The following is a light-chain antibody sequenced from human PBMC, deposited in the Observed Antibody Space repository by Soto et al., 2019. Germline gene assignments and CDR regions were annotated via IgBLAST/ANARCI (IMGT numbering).Light chain of an antibody. Sequence: QSVLTQPPSVSGAPVPRVTISCTGSSSNIGAGYDVHWYQQLPGTAPKLLIYGNSNRPSGVPDRFSGSKSGTSASLAITGLQADDEADYYCQSYDSSLSGWVFGGGTKLTVL. CDR3: QSYDSSLSGWV. CDR1: SSNIGAGYD. CDR2: GNS. J-gene: IGLJ3*02. V-gene: IGLV1-40*01.